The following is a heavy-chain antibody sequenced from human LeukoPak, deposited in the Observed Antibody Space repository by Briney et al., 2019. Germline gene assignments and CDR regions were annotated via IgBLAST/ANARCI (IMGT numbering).Heavy chain of an antibody. CDR1: GYTLTELS. J-gene: IGHJ1*01. V-gene: IGHV1-24*01. CDR3: ATPTRSHYYDILTGYSYFQH. CDR2: FDPEDGET. Sequence: GASVKVSCKVSGYTLTELSMHWVRQAPGKGLEWMGGFDPEDGETIYAQKFQGRVTMTEDTSTDTAYMELSSLRSEDTAVYSCATPTRSHYYDILTGYSYFQHWGQGTLVTVSS. D-gene: IGHD3-9*01.